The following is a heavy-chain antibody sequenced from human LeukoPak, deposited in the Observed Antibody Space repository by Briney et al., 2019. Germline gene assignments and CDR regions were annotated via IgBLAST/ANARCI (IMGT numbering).Heavy chain of an antibody. V-gene: IGHV3-23*01. Sequence: GGSLRLSCATSAFIFNNAWMSWVHQAPGKGLEWVSAISGSGGSTYYADSVKGRFTISRDNSKNTLYLQMNSLRAEDTAVYYCAKSVAEMATIENWFDPXXXXTLVTVSS. CDR3: AKSVAEMATIENWFDP. D-gene: IGHD5-24*01. J-gene: IGHJ5*02. CDR2: ISGSGGST. CDR1: AFIFNNAW.